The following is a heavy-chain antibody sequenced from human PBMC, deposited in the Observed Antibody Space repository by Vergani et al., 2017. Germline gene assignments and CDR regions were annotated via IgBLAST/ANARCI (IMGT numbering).Heavy chain of an antibody. Sequence: EVPLLQSGGGVIQPGGSVRLSCAASGFTFSACPMTWVRQAPGKGLEWVSAISARYPSTYYADSVKGRFTISRDKSKNMLYLQMNSLRAEDTAVYYCARLSYDTTPYLQGGYDCWGQGTLVSVSS. CDR1: GFTFSACP. D-gene: IGHD3-22*01. V-gene: IGHV3-23*01. CDR2: ISARYPST. J-gene: IGHJ4*02. CDR3: ARLSYDTTPYLQGGYDC.